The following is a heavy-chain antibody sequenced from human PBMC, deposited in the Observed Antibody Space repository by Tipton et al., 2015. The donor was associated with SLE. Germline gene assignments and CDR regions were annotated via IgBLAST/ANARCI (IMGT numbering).Heavy chain of an antibody. D-gene: IGHD6-13*01. CDR1: GYSISSGYY. V-gene: IGHV4-38-2*01. Sequence: TLSLTCAVSGYSISSGYYWGWIRQPPGKGLEWIGSIYHSGSTYYNPSLKSRVTISVDTSKNQFSLKLSSVTAADTAVYYCNIAAAGYAFDIWGQGTMVTVSS. J-gene: IGHJ3*02. CDR2: IYHSGST. CDR3: NIAAAGYAFDI.